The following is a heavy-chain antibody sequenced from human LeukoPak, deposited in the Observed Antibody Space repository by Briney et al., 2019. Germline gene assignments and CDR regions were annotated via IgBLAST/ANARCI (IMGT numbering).Heavy chain of an antibody. D-gene: IGHD5-24*01. J-gene: IGHJ3*02. V-gene: IGHV4-38-2*02. Sequence: LETLSLTCTVSGYSISSGYYWGWIRQPPGKGLEWIGTIYHSGSTYYNPSLKSRVTISVDTSKNQFSLRLSSVTAADTAVYYCARDSREASFDIWGQGTMVTVSS. CDR1: GYSISSGYY. CDR2: IYHSGST. CDR3: ARDSREASFDI.